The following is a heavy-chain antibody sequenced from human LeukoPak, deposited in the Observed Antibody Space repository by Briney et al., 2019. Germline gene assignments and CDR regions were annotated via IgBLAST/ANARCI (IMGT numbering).Heavy chain of an antibody. D-gene: IGHD3-3*01. CDR1: GYTFTSYD. J-gene: IGHJ4*02. V-gene: IGHV1-8*03. CDR2: MNPNSGNT. CDR3: ARGQRYSTLPVYTIFGVAVYYFDY. Sequence: ASVKVSCKASGYTFTSYDINWVRQATGQGLEWMGWMNPNSGNTGYAQKFQGRVTITRNTSISTAYMELSSLRSEDTAVYYCARGQRYSTLPVYTIFGVAVYYFDYWGQGTLVPVSS.